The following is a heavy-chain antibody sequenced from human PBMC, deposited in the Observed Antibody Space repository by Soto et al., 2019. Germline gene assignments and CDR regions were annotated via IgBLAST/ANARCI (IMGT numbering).Heavy chain of an antibody. D-gene: IGHD6-13*01. Sequence: QVQLQESGPGLVKPSETLSLTCTVSGGSISSYYWSWIRQPPGKGLEWIGYIYYSGSTNYNPSLKSRVTISVDTSKNQFSLKLSSVTAADTAVYYCARGRQQLGMDVWGQGTTVTVSS. V-gene: IGHV4-59*01. CDR2: IYYSGST. CDR3: ARGRQQLGMDV. CDR1: GGSISSYY. J-gene: IGHJ6*02.